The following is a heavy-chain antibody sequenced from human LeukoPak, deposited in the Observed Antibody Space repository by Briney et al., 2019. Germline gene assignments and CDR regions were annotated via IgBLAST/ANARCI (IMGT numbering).Heavy chain of an antibody. D-gene: IGHD3-22*01. V-gene: IGHV1-2*02. Sequence: ASVKVSCKASGYTFTGYYMHWVRQAPGQGLEWMGWINPNSGGTNYAQKFQGRVTMTRDTSISTAYMELSRLRSDDTAVYYCARWGPTYYYDSSGYYSFDYWGQGTLVTVSS. CDR2: INPNSGGT. CDR1: GYTFTGYY. CDR3: ARWGPTYYYDSSGYYSFDY. J-gene: IGHJ4*02.